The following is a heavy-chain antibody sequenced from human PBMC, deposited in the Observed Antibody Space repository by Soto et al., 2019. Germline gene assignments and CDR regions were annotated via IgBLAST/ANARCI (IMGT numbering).Heavy chain of an antibody. J-gene: IGHJ3*02. CDR2: IIPIFGTA. V-gene: IGHV1-69*13. CDR1: GGTFSSYA. D-gene: IGHD4-17*01. Sequence: ASVKVSCKASGGTFSSYAISWVRQAPGQGLEWMGGIIPIFGTANYAQKFQGRVTITADESTSTAYMELSSLRSEDTAVYYCASPPGTTPTTLSDAFDIWGQGKMVTVSS. CDR3: ASPPGTTPTTLSDAFDI.